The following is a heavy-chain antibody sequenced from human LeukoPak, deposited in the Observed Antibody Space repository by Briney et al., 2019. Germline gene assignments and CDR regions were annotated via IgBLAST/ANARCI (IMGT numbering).Heavy chain of an antibody. CDR2: ISDGGRAT. J-gene: IGHJ6*02. D-gene: IGHD3-22*01. V-gene: IGHV3-7*03. CDR1: GYRFSPYW. Sequence: PGGSLRLSCAASGYRFSPYWMSWVRQTPGKGLEWVASISDGGRATYYADSVKGRFTISRDNSKNTLYLQMNSLRAEDTAVYYCARDRFYYDHYGMDVWGQGTTVTVSS. CDR3: ARDRFYYDHYGMDV.